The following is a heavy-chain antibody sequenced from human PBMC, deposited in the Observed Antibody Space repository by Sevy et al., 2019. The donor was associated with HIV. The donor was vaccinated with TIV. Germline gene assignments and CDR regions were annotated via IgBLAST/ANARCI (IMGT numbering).Heavy chain of an antibody. D-gene: IGHD2-15*01. CDR2: FNSDGSST. V-gene: IGHV3-74*01. CDR3: ARVGGEFCSGGSCYPYYFDY. CDR1: GFTFSSYW. Sequence: GGSLRLSCAASGFTFSSYWMHWVRQAPGKGLVWVSRFNSDGSSTSYADSVKGRFTVSRDNAKNTLYLQMNSLRAEDTAVYYCARVGGEFCSGGSCYPYYFDYWGQGTLVTVSS. J-gene: IGHJ4*02.